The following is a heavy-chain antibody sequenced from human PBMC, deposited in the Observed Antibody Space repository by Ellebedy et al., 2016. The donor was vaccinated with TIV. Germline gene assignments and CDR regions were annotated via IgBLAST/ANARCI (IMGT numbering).Heavy chain of an antibody. CDR2: TDLYNGKI. J-gene: IGHJ4*02. Sequence: AASVKVSCKASGYTFISYGISWVRQAPGQGLEWMARTDLYNGKINYAQNFQGRVTMTTDTSTSTVYMELKSLRSDDTAVYYCSVVRGIRGIYWGQGTLVTVSS. CDR1: GYTFISYG. V-gene: IGHV1-18*04. D-gene: IGHD3-10*01. CDR3: SVVRGIRGIY.